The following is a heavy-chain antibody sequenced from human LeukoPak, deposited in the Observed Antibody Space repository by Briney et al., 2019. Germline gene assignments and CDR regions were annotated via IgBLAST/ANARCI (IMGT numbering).Heavy chain of an antibody. CDR2: INPSGGGT. Sequence: RASVKVSCKASGHTLSRKYIHWVRQVPGQGLEWMGIINPSGGGTNYAQKFQGSIIMTRDTSTRTVYMELRSLTSEDTAVYYCATGSVPAAPFASWGQGTLVTVSS. J-gene: IGHJ5*01. V-gene: IGHV1-46*01. CDR1: GHTLSRKY. D-gene: IGHD2-2*01. CDR3: ATGSVPAAPFAS.